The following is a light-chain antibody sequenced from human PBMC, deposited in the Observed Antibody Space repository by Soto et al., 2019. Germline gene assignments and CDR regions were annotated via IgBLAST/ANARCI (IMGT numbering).Light chain of an antibody. V-gene: IGKV1-39*01. CDR1: QSIVTY. CDR3: QQSYSTPPWT. J-gene: IGKJ1*01. CDR2: AAS. Sequence: DIQMTQSPSSLSASVGDRVTITCRASQSIVTYLNWYLQKPGKAPKLLIYAASNLQSGVPSRFSGSVSGTDFTLTISSLQPEDFATYFCQQSYSTPPWTFGQGTKVDIK.